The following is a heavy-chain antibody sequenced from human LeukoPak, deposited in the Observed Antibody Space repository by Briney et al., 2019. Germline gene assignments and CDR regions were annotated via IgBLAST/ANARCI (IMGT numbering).Heavy chain of an antibody. CDR1: GRSINSYY. J-gene: IGHJ4*02. D-gene: IGHD6-19*01. CDR3: ARGFRHSAVAGPY. Sequence: SQTLSLTCTVSGRSINSYYWSWIRQPPGKGLEWIGFIYYSGSTNYNPSLKSRVTMSVDTSKNQFSLKLSSVTAADTAVYYCARGFRHSAVAGPYWGQGTLVTVSS. CDR2: IYYSGST. V-gene: IGHV4-59*01.